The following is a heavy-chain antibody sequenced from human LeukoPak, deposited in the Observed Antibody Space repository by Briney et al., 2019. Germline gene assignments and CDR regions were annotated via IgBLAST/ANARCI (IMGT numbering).Heavy chain of an antibody. D-gene: IGHD3-3*01. CDR2: IYTSGST. V-gene: IGHV4-4*07. Sequence: SETLSLTCTVSGGSISSYYWSCLRQPAGKGLEWLGRIYTSGSTNYNPSLKSRVTMSVDTSKNQFSLKLSSVTAADTAVYYCAREFVAIGSYDFWSGPRWHSFDPWGQGTLVTVSS. CDR3: AREFVAIGSYDFWSGPRWHSFDP. J-gene: IGHJ5*02. CDR1: GGSISSYY.